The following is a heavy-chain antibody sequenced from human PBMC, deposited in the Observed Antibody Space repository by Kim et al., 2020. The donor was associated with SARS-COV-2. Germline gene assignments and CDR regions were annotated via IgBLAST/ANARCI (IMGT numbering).Heavy chain of an antibody. D-gene: IGHD6-19*01. J-gene: IGHJ4*02. V-gene: IGHV3-30*04. CDR3: ARDSGSTGWHGVDY. Sequence: GGSLRLSCAASGFTFSSYAIHWVRQAPGKGLEWVAVMSYDGTDKYYADSVKGRFTISRDNSKSTLYLQMNSLRPEDTAVYYCARDSGSTGWHGVDYWGQGTLVTVSS. CDR2: MSYDGTDK. CDR1: GFTFSSYA.